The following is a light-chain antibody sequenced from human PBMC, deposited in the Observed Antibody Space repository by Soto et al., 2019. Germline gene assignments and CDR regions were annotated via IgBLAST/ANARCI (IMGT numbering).Light chain of an antibody. CDR2: LGS. CDR3: MQALQTPRT. J-gene: IGKJ1*01. Sequence: DIVMTQSPLSLPVTPGEPASISCRSSQSLLHSNGYNYLDWYLQKPGQSPQLLIYLGSNRASGVPDRFSGRGAGTDFKLKISRVEAEDCGVYYCMQALQTPRTFGQGTKVEIK. CDR1: QSLLHSNGYNY. V-gene: IGKV2-28*01.